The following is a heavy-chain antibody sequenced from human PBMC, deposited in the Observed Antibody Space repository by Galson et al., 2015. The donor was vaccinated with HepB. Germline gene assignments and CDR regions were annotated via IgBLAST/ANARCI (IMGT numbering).Heavy chain of an antibody. CDR3: ARDPLVVVPAAKSYFDY. V-gene: IGHV3-30*04. CDR2: ISYDGSNK. D-gene: IGHD2-2*01. J-gene: IGHJ4*02. Sequence: SLRLSCAASGFTFSSYAMHWVRQAPGKGLEWVAVISYDGSNKYYADSVKGRFTISRDNSKNTLYLQMNSLRAEDTAVYYCARDPLVVVPAAKSYFDYWGQGTLVTVSS. CDR1: GFTFSSYA.